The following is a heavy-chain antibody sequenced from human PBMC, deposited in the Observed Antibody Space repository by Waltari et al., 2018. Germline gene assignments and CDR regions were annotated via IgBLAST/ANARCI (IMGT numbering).Heavy chain of an antibody. V-gene: IGHV7-4-1*02. CDR3: ARSVVYAILRGLHYYYGMDV. CDR2: INTKTGNP. J-gene: IGHJ6*02. Sequence: QVQLVQSGSELKKPGASVKVSCKASGYTFTSYAMNWVRQAPGQGLEWMGWINTKTGNPTDAQGFTGRFVFSLDTSVSTAYLQISSLKAEDTAVYYCARSVVYAILRGLHYYYGMDVWGQGTTVTVSS. D-gene: IGHD2-8*02. CDR1: GYTFTSYA.